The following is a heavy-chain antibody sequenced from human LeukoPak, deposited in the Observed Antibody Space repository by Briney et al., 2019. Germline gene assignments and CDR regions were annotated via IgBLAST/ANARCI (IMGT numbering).Heavy chain of an antibody. Sequence: GRSLRLSCAASGFTFSSYGMHWVRQAPGKGLEWVAVISYDGSNKYYADSVKGRFTISRDNSKNTLYLQMNSLRAEDTAVYYCARERGGSYSFDYWGQGTLVTVSS. CDR2: ISYDGSNK. CDR1: GFTFSSYG. D-gene: IGHD1-26*01. CDR3: ARERGGSYSFDY. J-gene: IGHJ4*02. V-gene: IGHV3-30*03.